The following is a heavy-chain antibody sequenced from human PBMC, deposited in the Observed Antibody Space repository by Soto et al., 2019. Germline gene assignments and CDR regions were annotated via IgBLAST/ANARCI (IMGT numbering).Heavy chain of an antibody. D-gene: IGHD1-26*01. V-gene: IGHV3-53*01. CDR2: IYSGGDT. CDR3: ARDLLGRPYYYGLDV. Sequence: GGSLRLSCSASEFTVSNNYMTWVRQAPGKGLEWVSVIYSGGDTYYADSVEGRFTISRDNSKNTVYLQMNSLRADDTAVYYCARDLLGRPYYYGLDVWGQGTTVTVSS. J-gene: IGHJ6*02. CDR1: EFTVSNNY.